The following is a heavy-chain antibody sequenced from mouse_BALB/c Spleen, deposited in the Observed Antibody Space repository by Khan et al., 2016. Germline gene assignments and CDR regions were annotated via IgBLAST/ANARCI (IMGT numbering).Heavy chain of an antibody. Sequence: QVQLQQSGPELVRPGVSVKISCKGSGYTFTDYAMHWVKQSHAKSLEWIGVISTYSGNTNYNQKFKGKATMTVDKSSSTAYMELARLASEDATIYYWARGGSPYYYAMDYWGQGTSVTVSS. CDR2: ISTYSGNT. J-gene: IGHJ4*01. D-gene: IGHD1-1*01. CDR3: ARGGSPYYYAMDY. V-gene: IGHV1S137*01. CDR1: GYTFTDYA.